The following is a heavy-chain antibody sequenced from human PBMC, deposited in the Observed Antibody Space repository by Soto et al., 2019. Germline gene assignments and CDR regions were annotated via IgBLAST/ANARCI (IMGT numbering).Heavy chain of an antibody. CDR1: GGSFSGYY. CDR2: INHSGST. V-gene: IGHV4-34*01. J-gene: IGHJ5*02. Sequence: QVQLQQWGAGLLKPSETLSLTCAVYGGSFSGYYWSWIRQPPGKGLEWIGEINHSGSTNYNPSLTSRVTISVDTSKNQFSLKLSSVTAADTAVDYCARGKKLCWCDPCGQGTLVTVCS. CDR3: ARGKKLCWCDP. D-gene: IGHD2-15*01.